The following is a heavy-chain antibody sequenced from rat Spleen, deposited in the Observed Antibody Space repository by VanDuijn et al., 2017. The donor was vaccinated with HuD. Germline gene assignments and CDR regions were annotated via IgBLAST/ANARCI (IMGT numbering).Heavy chain of an antibody. J-gene: IGHJ1*01. Sequence: EVQLVESDGGLVQPGRSLKLSCAASGFTFSDYYMAWVRQAPTKGLEWVATISYDGSSTYYRDSVKGRFTISRDNAKSTLYLQMDSLRSEDTATYYCARRGKAGWYFDFWGPGTMVTVSS. CDR2: ISYDGSST. CDR3: ARRGKAGWYFDF. V-gene: IGHV5-29*01. CDR1: GFTFSDYY.